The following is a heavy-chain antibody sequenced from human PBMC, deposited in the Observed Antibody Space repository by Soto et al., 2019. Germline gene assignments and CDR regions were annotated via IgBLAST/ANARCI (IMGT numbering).Heavy chain of an antibody. D-gene: IGHD3-10*01. CDR3: ARYKMGGSGSYYNAWFDP. CDR2: TYYTGSA. Sequence: SETLSLTCTVSGASVSSEDYYWSWIRQPPGQGPEWIAYTYYTGSAYYNPSLRSRVSMSVDTSRNQFSLMLTSVIAADTAVYYCARYKMGGSGSYYNAWFDPWGQGLLVTVSS. J-gene: IGHJ5*02. CDR1: GASVSSEDYY. V-gene: IGHV4-30-4*01.